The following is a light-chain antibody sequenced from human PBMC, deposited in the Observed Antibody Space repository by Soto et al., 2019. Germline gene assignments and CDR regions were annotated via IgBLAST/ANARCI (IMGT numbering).Light chain of an antibody. V-gene: IGLV1-40*01. J-gene: IGLJ1*01. Sequence: QSVLTQPPSVSGAPGQRVTISCTGSSSNIGAGYDVHWYQQLPGTAPKLLIYANNNRPSGVPDRFSGSKSGTSASLAITGLQTEDEADYYCQSYDSGLRGVFGTGTKVTVL. CDR3: QSYDSGLRGV. CDR2: ANN. CDR1: SSNIGAGYD.